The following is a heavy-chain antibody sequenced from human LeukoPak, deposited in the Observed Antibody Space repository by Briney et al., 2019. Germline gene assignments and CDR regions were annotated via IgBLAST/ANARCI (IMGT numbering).Heavy chain of an antibody. Sequence: SETLSLTCTVSGCSSSSSSYYWGWIRQPPGKGLEWIGSIYHSGSTYHNPSLKSRVTISVDTSKNQFSLKVSSVTAADTAVYYCARVTYDYGVIAAFDIWGQGTMVTVSS. J-gene: IGHJ3*02. V-gene: IGHV4-39*07. CDR2: IYHSGST. CDR3: ARVTYDYGVIAAFDI. CDR1: GCSSSSSSYY. D-gene: IGHD4-17*01.